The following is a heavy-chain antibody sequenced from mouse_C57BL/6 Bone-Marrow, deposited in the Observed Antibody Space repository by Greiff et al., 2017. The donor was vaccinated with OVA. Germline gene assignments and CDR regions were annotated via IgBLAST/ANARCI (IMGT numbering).Heavy chain of an antibody. V-gene: IGHV5-2*01. CDR3: ARHYDEGFAY. CDR2: FNSDGGST. J-gene: IGHJ3*01. CDR1: EYAFPSHA. D-gene: IGHD2-12*01. Sequence: EVQRVESGGGLVQPGESLKLSCESNEYAFPSHAMSWVRKTPGKRLELVAAFNSDGGSTYYPDTMETRFIISRDNTKNTLYLQMSSLRSEDTALYCCARHYDEGFAYWGQGTLVTVSA.